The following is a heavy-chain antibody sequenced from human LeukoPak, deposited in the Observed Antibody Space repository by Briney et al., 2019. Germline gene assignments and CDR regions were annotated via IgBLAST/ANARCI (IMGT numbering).Heavy chain of an antibody. D-gene: IGHD1-26*01. CDR3: ARHDPIVGTPDAFDI. J-gene: IGHJ3*02. CDR1: GGSISSYY. Sequence: SETLSLTCTVSGGSISSYYWSWIRQPPGKGLEWIAYIYYSGSTDYNPSLKSRVTISLDTSKNQFSLKLSSVTAADTAVYYYARHDPIVGTPDAFDIWGQGTMVTVSS. CDR2: IYYSGST. V-gene: IGHV4-59*08.